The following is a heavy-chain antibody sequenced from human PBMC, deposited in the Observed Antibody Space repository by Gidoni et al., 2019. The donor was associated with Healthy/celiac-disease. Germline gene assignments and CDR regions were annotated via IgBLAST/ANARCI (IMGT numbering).Heavy chain of an antibody. V-gene: IGHV4-34*01. CDR3: ASVDYVWGSYRYRGGFQH. J-gene: IGHJ1*01. CDR1: GGSFSGYY. CDR2: INHSGST. D-gene: IGHD3-16*02. Sequence: QVQLQQWGAGLLKPPETLSLTCAVYGGSFSGYYWSWIRQPPGKGLEWIGEINHSGSTNYNPSLKSRVTISVDTSKNQFSLKLSSVTAADTAVYYCASVDYVWGSYRYRGGFQHWGQGTLVTVSS.